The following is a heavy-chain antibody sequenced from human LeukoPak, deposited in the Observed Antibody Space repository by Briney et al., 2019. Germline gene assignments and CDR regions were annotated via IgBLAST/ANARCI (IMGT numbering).Heavy chain of an antibody. J-gene: IGHJ4*02. CDR3: ARDHGYAFDY. V-gene: IGHV3-48*02. Sequence: HPGGSLRLSCVASGFTFSYYSMNWVCQAPGKGLEWVSYINSISGEIWYADSVKGRFTISRDDAKNSLYLQMNSLRDEDTAVYYCARDHGYAFDYWGQGTLVTVSS. CDR2: INSISGEI. CDR1: GFTFSYYS. D-gene: IGHD5-12*01.